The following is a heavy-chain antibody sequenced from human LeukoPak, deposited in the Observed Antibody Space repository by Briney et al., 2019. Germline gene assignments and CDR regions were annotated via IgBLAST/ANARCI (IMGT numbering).Heavy chain of an antibody. Sequence: SETLSLTCSVSGGSISSYYWSWIRQPAGKGLEWIGYIYYSGSTNYNPSLKSRVTISVDTSKNQFSLKLSSVTAADTAVYYCASGDILTGYYQADYWGQGTLVTVSS. CDR1: GGSISSYY. CDR3: ASGDILTGYYQADY. J-gene: IGHJ4*02. D-gene: IGHD3-9*01. CDR2: IYYSGST. V-gene: IGHV4-59*01.